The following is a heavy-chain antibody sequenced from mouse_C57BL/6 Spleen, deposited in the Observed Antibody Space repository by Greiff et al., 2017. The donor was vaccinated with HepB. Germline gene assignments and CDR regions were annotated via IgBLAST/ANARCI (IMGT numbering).Heavy chain of an antibody. Sequence: EVILVESGGGLVQPGGSLKLSCAASGFTFSDYYMYWVRQTPEKRLEWVAYISNGGGSTYYPDTVKGRFTISRDNAKNTLYLQMSRLKSEDTAMYYCARSTGYYFDYWGQGTTLTVSS. CDR3: ARSTGYYFDY. CDR1: GFTFSDYY. D-gene: IGHD4-1*02. CDR2: ISNGGGST. J-gene: IGHJ2*01. V-gene: IGHV5-12*01.